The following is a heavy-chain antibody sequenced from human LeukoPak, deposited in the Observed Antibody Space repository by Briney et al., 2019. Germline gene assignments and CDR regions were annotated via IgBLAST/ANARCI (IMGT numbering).Heavy chain of an antibody. CDR3: ARDGGSGWSFDY. CDR2: TI. CDR1: RFTFSDYY. D-gene: IGHD6-19*01. V-gene: IGHV3-11*01. Sequence: GGPLRLSCAASRFTFSDYYMNWIRQAPGKGLEWVYTISYADSVRGRFTISRDNTKNSLYLQMDSLTAEDTAVYYCARDGGSGWSFDYWGQGILVAVSS. J-gene: IGHJ4*02.